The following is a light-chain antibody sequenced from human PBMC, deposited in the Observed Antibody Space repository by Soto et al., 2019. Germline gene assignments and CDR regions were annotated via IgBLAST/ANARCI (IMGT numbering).Light chain of an antibody. V-gene: IGLV2-8*01. CDR2: EVS. CDR3: SSYAGSNNLV. Sequence: QSVLTQPPSASGSPGQSVTISCTGTSSDVGGYNYVSWYQQHPGKAPKLMIYEVSKRPSGVPDRFSGSKSGNTASLTVSGLLAEDEADYYCSSYAGSNNLVFGGGTKLTV. J-gene: IGLJ2*01. CDR1: SSDVGGYNY.